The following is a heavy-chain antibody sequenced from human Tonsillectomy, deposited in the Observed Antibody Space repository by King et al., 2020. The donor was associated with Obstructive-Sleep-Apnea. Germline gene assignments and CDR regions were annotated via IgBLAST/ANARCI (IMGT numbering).Heavy chain of an antibody. D-gene: IGHD1-1*01. CDR2: AYTDGTT. CDR3: ARERGKLERKYYYGMDV. Sequence: VQLVESGGGLVQPGGSLRLSCAASGFTVSSQYMSWVRQAPGKGLEWVSIAYTDGTTYYADSVKGRFTISRHNSANTLFLQMNSLRAEDTAVYYWARERGKLERKYYYGMDVWGQGTTVTVSS. J-gene: IGHJ6*02. V-gene: IGHV3-53*04. CDR1: GFTVSSQY.